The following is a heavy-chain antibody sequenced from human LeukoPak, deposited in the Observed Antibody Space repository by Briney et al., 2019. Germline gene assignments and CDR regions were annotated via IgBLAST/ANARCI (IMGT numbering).Heavy chain of an antibody. CDR1: GFTFSSYS. CDR2: ISSGSSTI. V-gene: IGHV3-48*04. D-gene: IGHD2-21*02. J-gene: IGHJ4*02. CDR3: VRGGTYCFGDCYGANY. Sequence: HPGGSLRLSCTASGFTFSSYSMNWVRQAPGRGLEWVSYISSGSSTIYYADSVKGRFTISRDNAKNSLYLEMNSLRAEDTAVYYCVRGGTYCFGDCYGANYWGQGTLVTVSS.